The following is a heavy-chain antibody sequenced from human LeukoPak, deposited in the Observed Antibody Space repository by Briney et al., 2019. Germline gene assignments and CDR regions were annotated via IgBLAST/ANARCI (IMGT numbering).Heavy chain of an antibody. J-gene: IGHJ4*02. V-gene: IGHV3-7*01. CDR2: IKQDGSEK. CDR3: AREDLLTSWVYYFDY. Sequence: GGSLRLPCAASGFTFSSYWMSWVRQAPGKGLEWVANIKQDGSEKYYVDSVKGRFTISRDNAKNSLYLQMNSLRAEDTAVYYCAREDLLTSWVYYFDYWGQGTLVTVSS. CDR1: GFTFSSYW. D-gene: IGHD1-1*01.